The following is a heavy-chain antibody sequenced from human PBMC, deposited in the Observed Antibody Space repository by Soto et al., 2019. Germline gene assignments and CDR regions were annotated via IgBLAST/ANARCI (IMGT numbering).Heavy chain of an antibody. CDR2: TYYRSKWYN. Sequence: QTLSLTCAISGDSVSSNSAAWNWIRQSPSRGLEWLGRTYYRSKWYNDYAVSVKSRITINPDTSKNQFSLQLNSVTPEDTAVYYCAREGAAAGRGYYYYYGMDVWGQGTTVNVSS. CDR1: GDSVSSNSAA. J-gene: IGHJ6*02. CDR3: AREGAAAGRGYYYYYGMDV. V-gene: IGHV6-1*01. D-gene: IGHD6-13*01.